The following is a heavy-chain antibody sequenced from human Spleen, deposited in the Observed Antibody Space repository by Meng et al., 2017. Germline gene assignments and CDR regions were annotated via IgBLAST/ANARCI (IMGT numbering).Heavy chain of an antibody. CDR1: GFTFSSYA. V-gene: IGHV3-23*01. Sequence: GESLKISCAASGFTFSSYAMSWVRQAPGKGLEWVSAISGSGGSTYYADSVKGRFTISRDNAKNSLYLQMNSLRAEDTAVYYCARDQSPVITFGGVIYSGNEDAFDIWGQGTMVTVSS. D-gene: IGHD3-16*02. CDR2: ISGSGGST. CDR3: ARDQSPVITFGGVIYSGNEDAFDI. J-gene: IGHJ3*02.